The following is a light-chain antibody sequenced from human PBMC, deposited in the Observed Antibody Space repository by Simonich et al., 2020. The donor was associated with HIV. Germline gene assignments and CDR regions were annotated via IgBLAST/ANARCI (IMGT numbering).Light chain of an antibody. CDR3: QQYDILPYT. CDR2: DAS. V-gene: IGKV1-33*01. CDR1: QDIDNY. J-gene: IGKJ2*01. Sequence: DIQMTQSPSSLSASVGARVTITCQASQDIDNYLNWYQQKPGKAPKLLIYDASSLETGVPSRFSGSGSGTYFTFTISSLQPEDIATYYCQQYDILPYTFGQGTKLEIK.